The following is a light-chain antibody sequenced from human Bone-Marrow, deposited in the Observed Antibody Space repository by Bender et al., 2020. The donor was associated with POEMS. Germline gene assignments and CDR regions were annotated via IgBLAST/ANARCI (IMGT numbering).Light chain of an antibody. J-gene: IGLJ3*02. Sequence: QSALTQPRSVSGSPGQSVTISCTGSSNDVGDYKSVSWYRQHPGKPPKLMIYDVNQRPSGVPGRFSGSKSGNPASLTISGLQAEDEADYYCWSYAGSYTWVFGGGAILTVL. V-gene: IGLV2-11*01. CDR1: SNDVGDYKS. CDR3: WSYAGSYTWV. CDR2: DVN.